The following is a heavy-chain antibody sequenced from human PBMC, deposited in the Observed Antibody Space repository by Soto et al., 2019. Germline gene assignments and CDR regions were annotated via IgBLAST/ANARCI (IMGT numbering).Heavy chain of an antibody. CDR3: ARQGSNGAYYYYGMDV. CDR1: GYRFSSYW. CDR2: IYPGDSDT. Sequence: PVASLTISCKVSGYRFSSYWIAWVRQIPGKGLEWMGIIYPGDSDTIYSPSFQGQVTFSADKSTSTAYLQWSSLKASDTAMYYCARQGSNGAYYYYGMDVWGQGTTVTVSS. D-gene: IGHD2-8*01. J-gene: IGHJ6*02. V-gene: IGHV5-51*01.